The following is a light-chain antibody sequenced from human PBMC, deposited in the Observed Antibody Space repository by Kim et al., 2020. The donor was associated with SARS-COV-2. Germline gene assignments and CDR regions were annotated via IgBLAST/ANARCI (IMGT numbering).Light chain of an antibody. CDR2: AVN. J-gene: IGLJ1*01. CDR3: NSCTSSNTFV. V-gene: IGLV2-8*01. Sequence: QSVNISCTGTSSEVGDYNFVSGYQHHPGRAPKLVIFAVNKRPSGVPDRFSGSKSGNTASLTISGRQAEDEADHYCNSCTSSNTFVLGSGTKVTVL. CDR1: SSEVGDYNF.